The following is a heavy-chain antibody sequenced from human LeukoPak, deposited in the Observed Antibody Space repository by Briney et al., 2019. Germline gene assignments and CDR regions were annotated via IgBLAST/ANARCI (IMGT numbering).Heavy chain of an antibody. CDR1: GFTFGGYA. J-gene: IGHJ4*02. CDR2: IRSKAYGETA. CDR3: TRDRGAYNLYDY. V-gene: IGHV3-49*03. D-gene: IGHD1-1*01. Sequence: GGSLRLSCTASGFTFGGYAMSWIRQAPGKGLEWVGFIRSKAYGETADYAASVKGRFTISRGDSKAIAYLQMNSLKTEDTAVYHCTRDRGAYNLYDYWGQGTLVTVSS.